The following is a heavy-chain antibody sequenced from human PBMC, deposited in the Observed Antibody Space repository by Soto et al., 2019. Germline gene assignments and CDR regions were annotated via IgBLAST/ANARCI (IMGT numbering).Heavy chain of an antibody. CDR2: VYYSGST. Sequence: PSETLSLTCTVSGGSISSSSYYWGWIRQPPGKGLEWIGSVYYSGSTYYTPSLKSRITISVDTSKNQFSLKLSSVTAADTAVYYCASSGWFDPWGQGTLVTVSS. V-gene: IGHV4-39*01. J-gene: IGHJ5*02. CDR3: ASSGWFDP. CDR1: GGSISSSSYY.